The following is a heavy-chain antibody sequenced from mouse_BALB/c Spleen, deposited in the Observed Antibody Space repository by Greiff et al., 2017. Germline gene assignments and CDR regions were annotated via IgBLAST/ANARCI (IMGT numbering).Heavy chain of an antibody. D-gene: IGHD2-4*01. J-gene: IGHJ3*01. V-gene: IGHV5-9-3*01. Sequence: EVQGVESGGGLVKPGGSLKLSCAASGFTFSSYAMSWVRQTPEKRLEWVATISSGGSYTYYPDSVKGRFTISRDNAKNTLYLQMSSLRSEDTAMYYCARHAAYDYDSPWFAYWGQGTLVTVSA. CDR1: GFTFSSYA. CDR3: ARHAAYDYDSPWFAY. CDR2: ISSGGSYT.